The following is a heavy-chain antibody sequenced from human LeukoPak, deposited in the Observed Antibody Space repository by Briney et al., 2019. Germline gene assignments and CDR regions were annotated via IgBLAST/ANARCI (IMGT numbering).Heavy chain of an antibody. V-gene: IGHV4-39*01. CDR1: GGSISSSGYY. CDR2: IYYSGST. D-gene: IGHD4-23*01. CDR3: ATSPQYGGY. Sequence: SESLSLTCTVSGGSISSSGYYWGWIRQPPGKGLEWIGNIYYSGSTQYNPSLKSRVTISVDTSKNQFSLKLSSVTAADTAVYYCATSPQYGGYLGQGTLVTVSS. J-gene: IGHJ4*02.